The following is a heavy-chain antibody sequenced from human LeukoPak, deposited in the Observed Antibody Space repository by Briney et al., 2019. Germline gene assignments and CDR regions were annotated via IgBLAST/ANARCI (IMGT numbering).Heavy chain of an antibody. D-gene: IGHD3-3*01. J-gene: IGHJ2*01. Sequence: SETLSLTCAVYGGSFSGYYWGWIRQPPGKELEWIGSIYYSGSTYYNPSLKSRVTISVDTSKNQFSLKLSSVTAADTAVYYCARHQYDFWSWLPHWYFDLWGRGTLVTVSS. CDR3: ARHQYDFWSWLPHWYFDL. V-gene: IGHV4-39*01. CDR2: IYYSGST. CDR1: GGSFSGYY.